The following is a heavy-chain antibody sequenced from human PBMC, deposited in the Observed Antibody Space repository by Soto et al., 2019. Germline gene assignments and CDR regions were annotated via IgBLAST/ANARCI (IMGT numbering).Heavy chain of an antibody. V-gene: IGHV4-59*01. Sequence: KTSETLSPTCTVSGGSISSYYWSWIRQPPGKGLEWIGYIYYSGSTNYNPSLKSRVTISVDTSKNQFSLKLSSVTAADTAVYYCARDRGVVVPAAIFDPWGQGTLVTVSS. CDR1: GGSISSYY. CDR2: IYYSGST. D-gene: IGHD2-2*01. CDR3: ARDRGVVVPAAIFDP. J-gene: IGHJ5*02.